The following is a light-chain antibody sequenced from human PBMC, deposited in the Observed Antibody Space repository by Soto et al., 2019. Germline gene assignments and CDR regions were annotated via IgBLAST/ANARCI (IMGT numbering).Light chain of an antibody. CDR1: RSDVGAYNY. Sequence: QSALTQPASVSGSPGQSITISCTGTRSDVGAYNYVSWYQQYPGKAPKLIIHEVSNRPSGISNRFSGSKSGNTASLTIYGLQSEDEADYYCSSHTNIDTWVFGGGTKLTVL. CDR2: EVS. CDR3: SSHTNIDTWV. J-gene: IGLJ3*02. V-gene: IGLV2-14*01.